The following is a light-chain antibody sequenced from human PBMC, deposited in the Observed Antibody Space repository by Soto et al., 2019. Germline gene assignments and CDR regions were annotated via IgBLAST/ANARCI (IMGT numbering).Light chain of an antibody. CDR2: GAS. V-gene: IGKV3-20*01. CDR3: QRSGTSPPYI. CDR1: QSLDSTS. J-gene: IGKJ2*01. Sequence: EIVMTQSPATLSLSPGERATLSCRASQSLDSTSLAWYQQKPGQSPRLVIYGASRRATGIPDRFSGSGSGTDFILTIDRLEPEDFAVYYCQRSGTSPPYIFGAGTRLDIK.